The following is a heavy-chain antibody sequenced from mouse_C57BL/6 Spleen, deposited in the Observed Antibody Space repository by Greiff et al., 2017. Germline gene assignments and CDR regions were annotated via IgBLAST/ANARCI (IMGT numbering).Heavy chain of an antibody. J-gene: IGHJ1*03. CDR1: GYTFTDYY. Sequence: VQLQQSGPELLKPGASVKLSCKASGYTFTDYYINWVKQRPGQGLEWIGGIYPGSGNPKYNKKFTGKATLTVDTSSSTAYMQLSSLTSEDSAVYVCARLTASYWYFDVWGTGTTVTVSS. CDR2: IYPGSGNP. V-gene: IGHV1-84*01. CDR3: ARLTASYWYFDV. D-gene: IGHD4-1*01.